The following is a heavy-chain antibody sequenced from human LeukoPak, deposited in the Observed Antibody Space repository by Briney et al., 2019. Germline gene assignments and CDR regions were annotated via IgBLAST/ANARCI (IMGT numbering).Heavy chain of an antibody. J-gene: IGHJ4*02. V-gene: IGHV1-2*02. CDR1: GYTFTGYY. CDR3: ARGLSGIVPAAIRGYFDY. D-gene: IGHD2-2*02. Sequence: ASVKVSCKASGYTFTGYYMHWVRQAPGQGLEWMGWINPNSGGTNYAQKFQGRVTMTRDTSISTAYMELSRLRSDDTAVYYCARGLSGIVPAAIRGYFDYWGQGTLVTVSS. CDR2: INPNSGGT.